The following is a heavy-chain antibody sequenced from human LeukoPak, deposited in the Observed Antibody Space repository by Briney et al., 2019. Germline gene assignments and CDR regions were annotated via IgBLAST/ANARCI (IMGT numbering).Heavy chain of an antibody. J-gene: IGHJ4*02. D-gene: IGHD3-3*01. V-gene: IGHV3-11*04. Sequence: PGGSLRLSCAASGFTVSDAWMNWVRQAPGRGLEWIAYLSSSGSAFSYADSVKGRFTIARDNAKNSVYLEMNSLRADDTAVYYCARSARLMKGVVEVTALDDWGQGTLVTVSS. CDR2: LSSSGSAF. CDR1: GFTVSDAW. CDR3: ARSARLMKGVVEVTALDD.